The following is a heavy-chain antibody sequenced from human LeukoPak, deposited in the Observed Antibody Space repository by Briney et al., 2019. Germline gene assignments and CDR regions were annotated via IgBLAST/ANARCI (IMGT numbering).Heavy chain of an antibody. V-gene: IGHV3-7*01. Sequence: GGSLRLSCAASGFTFTYYWMSWVRQAPGKGLEWVANINQDDTQKYYVDSVKGRFAISKDNAKNSPYLQMNSLRVEDTAVYYCAKVGRSGWPLDNWGQGTLVTVSS. CDR3: AKVGRSGWPLDN. CDR2: INQDDTQK. CDR1: GFTFTYYW. D-gene: IGHD6-19*01. J-gene: IGHJ4*02.